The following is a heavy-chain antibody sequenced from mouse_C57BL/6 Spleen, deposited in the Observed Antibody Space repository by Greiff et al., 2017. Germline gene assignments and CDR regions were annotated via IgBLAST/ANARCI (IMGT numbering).Heavy chain of an antibody. CDR3: ATYGNSFDY. D-gene: IGHD2-1*01. Sequence: VQVVESGAELVKPGASVKISCKASGYAFSSSWMNWVKQRPGKGLEWIGRIYPGDGDTNYNGKFKGKATLTADKSSSTAYMQLSSLTSEDSAVYFCATYGNSFDYWGKGTTLTVSS. CDR1: GYAFSSSW. J-gene: IGHJ2*01. V-gene: IGHV1-82*01. CDR2: IYPGDGDT.